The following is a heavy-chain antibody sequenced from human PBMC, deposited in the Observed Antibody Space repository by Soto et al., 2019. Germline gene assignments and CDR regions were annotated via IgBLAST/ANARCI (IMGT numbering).Heavy chain of an antibody. D-gene: IGHD6-19*01. Sequence: EVQLLESGGGLVRPGESLRLSCTTSGFTFNNYAMNWVRQAPGKGLEWVSFISGSGGSAYYADSVQGRFTISRDNSRNTLYLQMNSRRAGDTAIYSCVREGGGRYSPGSFDLWGRGTKVTVSS. CDR2: ISGSGGSA. J-gene: IGHJ3*01. CDR3: VREGGGRYSPGSFDL. V-gene: IGHV3-23*01. CDR1: GFTFNNYA.